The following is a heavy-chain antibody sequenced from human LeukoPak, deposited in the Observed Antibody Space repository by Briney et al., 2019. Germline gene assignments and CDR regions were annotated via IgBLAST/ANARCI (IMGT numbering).Heavy chain of an antibody. CDR3: ARGDYYDSSGTWDY. CDR1: GYTFTGHY. D-gene: IGHD3-22*01. CDR2: INPNSGGT. V-gene: IGHV1-2*04. J-gene: IGHJ4*02. Sequence: ASVKVSCKASGYTFTGHYMHWVRQAPGQGLEWMGWINPNSGGTNYAQKFQGWVTMTRDTSICTAYMELSRLRSDDTAVYYCARGDYYDSSGTWDYWGQGTLVTVSS.